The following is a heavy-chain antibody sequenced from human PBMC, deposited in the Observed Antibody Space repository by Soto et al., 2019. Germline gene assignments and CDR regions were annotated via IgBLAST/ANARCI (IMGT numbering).Heavy chain of an antibody. D-gene: IGHD5-12*01. CDR3: ASGGQTIIPKD. Sequence: SETLSLTCAVYGGSFSGYYWSWIRQPPGKGLDWIGEINHGGSTNYNPSLKSRVTISIDTSKNQFSLKLSSVTAADTAVYYCASGGQTIIPKDWGQGTLVTVSS. CDR2: INHGGST. CDR1: GGSFSGYY. J-gene: IGHJ4*02. V-gene: IGHV4-34*01.